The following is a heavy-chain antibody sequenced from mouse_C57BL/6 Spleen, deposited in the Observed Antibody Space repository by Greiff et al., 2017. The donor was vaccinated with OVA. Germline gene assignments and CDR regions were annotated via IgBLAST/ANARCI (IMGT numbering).Heavy chain of an antibody. V-gene: IGHV1-22*01. CDR1: GYTFTDYN. J-gene: IGHJ4*01. CDR3: AREGVGATGNAMDY. CDR2: INPNNGGT. Sequence: EVQLQQSGPELVKPGASVKMSCKASGYTFTDYNMHWVKQSHGKSLEWIGYINPNNGGTSYNQKFKGKATLTVNKSSSTAYMELRSLTSEDSAVYYCAREGVGATGNAMDYWGQGTSVTVSS. D-gene: IGHD1-1*01.